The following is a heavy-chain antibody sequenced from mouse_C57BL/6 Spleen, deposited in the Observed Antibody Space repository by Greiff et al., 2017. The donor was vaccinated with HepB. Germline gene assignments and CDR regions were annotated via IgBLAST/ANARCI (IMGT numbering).Heavy chain of an antibody. CDR3: ARAYDGVYWYFDV. Sequence: EVQLQESGPGLVKPSQSLSLTCSVTGYSITSGYYWNWIRQFPGNKLEWMGYISYDGSNNYNPSLKNRISITRDTSKNQFFLKLNSVTTEDTATYYCARAYDGVYWYFDVWGTGTTVTVSS. J-gene: IGHJ1*03. CDR1: GYSITSGYY. V-gene: IGHV3-6*01. CDR2: ISYDGSN. D-gene: IGHD2-12*01.